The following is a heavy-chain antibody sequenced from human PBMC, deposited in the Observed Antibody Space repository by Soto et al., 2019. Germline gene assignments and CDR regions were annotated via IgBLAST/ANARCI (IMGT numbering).Heavy chain of an antibody. CDR1: GGSISSGGYY. CDR3: ARGRPAIPRGFDY. CDR2: IYYSGST. J-gene: IGHJ4*02. D-gene: IGHD2-2*02. Sequence: QVQLQESGPGLVKPSQTLSLTCTVSGGSISSGGYYWSWIRQHPGKGLEWIGYIYYSGSTYYNPSLKSRVTISVDTSKNKCSRKLSSVTAADTAVYYCARGRPAIPRGFDYWGQGTLVTVSS. V-gene: IGHV4-31*03.